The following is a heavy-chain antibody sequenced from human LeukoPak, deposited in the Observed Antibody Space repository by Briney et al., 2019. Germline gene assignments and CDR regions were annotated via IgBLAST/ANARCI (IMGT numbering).Heavy chain of an antibody. CDR2: IYYSGST. CDR1: GGSISSSSCY. CDR3: ARRRMANPFDY. D-gene: IGHD5-24*01. Sequence: SETLSLTCTVSGGSISSSSCYWGWIRQPPGKGLEWIGSIYYSGSTYYNPSLKSRVTISVDTSKNQFSLKLSSVTAADTAVYYCARRRMANPFDYWGQGTLVTVSS. J-gene: IGHJ4*02. V-gene: IGHV4-39*01.